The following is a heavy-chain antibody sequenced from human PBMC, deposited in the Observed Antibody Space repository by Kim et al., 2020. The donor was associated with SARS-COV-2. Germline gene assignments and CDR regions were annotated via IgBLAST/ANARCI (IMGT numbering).Heavy chain of an antibody. D-gene: IGHD2-15*01. J-gene: IGHJ4*02. CDR1: GFTFSSYA. V-gene: IGHV3-23*01. CDR2: ITTTGGNT. CDR3: ANHLMVVAKAFDY. Sequence: GGSLRLSCAASGFTFSSYAMSWVRQAPGKGLEWVSSITTTGGNTYSADSVKGRFSISRDNSKNTLYMQMNTLRVEDTAVYYCANHLMVVAKAFDYWGQGTLVPVST.